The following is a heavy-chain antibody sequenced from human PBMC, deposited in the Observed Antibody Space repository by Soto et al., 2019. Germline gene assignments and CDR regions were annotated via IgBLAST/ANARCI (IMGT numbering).Heavy chain of an antibody. CDR3: ARDSHYYDRDAFDI. J-gene: IGHJ3*02. CDR1: GYTFTSYG. D-gene: IGHD3-22*01. Sequence: QVQLVQSGAEVKKPGASVKVSCKASGYTFTSYGISWVRQAPGQGLEWMGWISAYNGNTNYAQKLQGRVTMTTDTSTRTAYMALRSLRSDDTAVYECARDSHYYDRDAFDIWGQGTMVTVSS. V-gene: IGHV1-18*04. CDR2: ISAYNGNT.